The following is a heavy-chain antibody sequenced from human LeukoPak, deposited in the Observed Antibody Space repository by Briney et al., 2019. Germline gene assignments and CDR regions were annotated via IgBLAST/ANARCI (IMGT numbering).Heavy chain of an antibody. D-gene: IGHD6-19*01. J-gene: IGHJ4*02. CDR1: GFTFGDYL. Sequence: PGGSLRLSCTASGFTFGDYLMSWFRQAPGKGQEWIGFISGGTTEYAASVKGRFTISRDDSTSIAYLQMNSLTTEDTVVYYCSRGSGWLSVYWGQGTLVTVSS. CDR2: ISGGTT. CDR3: SRGSGWLSVY. V-gene: IGHV3-49*03.